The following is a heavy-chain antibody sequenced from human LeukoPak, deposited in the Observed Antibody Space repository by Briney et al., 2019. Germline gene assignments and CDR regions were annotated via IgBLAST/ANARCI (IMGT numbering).Heavy chain of an antibody. J-gene: IGHJ6*02. D-gene: IGHD6-19*01. Sequence: ASETLSLTCTVACGFISSYYWSWIRQHPGKGLECMGFIYYVVSTNYNTPLKSRVTISVATSKNQFSLKLSSVTAADPAVYYCARHGGIAVAGPYYGMDVWGQRTTVTASS. CDR2: IYYVVST. V-gene: IGHV4-59*08. CDR1: CGFISSYY. CDR3: ARHGGIAVAGPYYGMDV.